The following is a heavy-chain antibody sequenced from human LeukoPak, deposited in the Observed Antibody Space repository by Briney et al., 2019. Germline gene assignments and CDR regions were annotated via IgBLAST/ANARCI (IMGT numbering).Heavy chain of an antibody. V-gene: IGHV3-48*03. CDR3: ARVVGYNDY. Sequence: GGPLRLSCAASGFTFSSYEMNWVRQAPGKGLEWVSYISSSGSTIYYADSVKGRFTISRDNAKNSLYLQMNSLRAEGTAVYYCARVVGYNDYWGQGTLVTVSS. J-gene: IGHJ4*02. CDR1: GFTFSSYE. CDR2: ISSSGSTI. D-gene: IGHD5-24*01.